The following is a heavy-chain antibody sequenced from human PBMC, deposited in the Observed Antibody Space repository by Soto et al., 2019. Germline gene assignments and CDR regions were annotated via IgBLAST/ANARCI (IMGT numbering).Heavy chain of an antibody. V-gene: IGHV1-69*13. CDR2: IIPIFGTA. Sequence: ASVKVSCKASGGTFSSYAISWVRQAPGQGLEWMGGIIPIFGTANYAQKFQGRVTITADESTSTAYMELSSLRSEDTAVYYCAKMYSGSSCMDVWGQGTTVTVSS. CDR3: AKMYSGSSCMDV. J-gene: IGHJ6*02. D-gene: IGHD1-26*01. CDR1: GGTFSSYA.